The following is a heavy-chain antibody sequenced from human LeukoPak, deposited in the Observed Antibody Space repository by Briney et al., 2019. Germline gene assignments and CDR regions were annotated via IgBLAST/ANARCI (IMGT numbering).Heavy chain of an antibody. J-gene: IGHJ3*02. CDR3: ASIASIAAAGGSDGI. Sequence: PSETLSLTCTVSGGSISSYYWSWIRQPPGKGLEWIGYIYYSGSTNYNPSLKSRVTISVDTSKNQFSLKLSSVTAADTAVYYCASIASIAAAGGSDGIWGQGTMVTVSS. D-gene: IGHD6-13*01. CDR2: IYYSGST. CDR1: GGSISSYY. V-gene: IGHV4-59*08.